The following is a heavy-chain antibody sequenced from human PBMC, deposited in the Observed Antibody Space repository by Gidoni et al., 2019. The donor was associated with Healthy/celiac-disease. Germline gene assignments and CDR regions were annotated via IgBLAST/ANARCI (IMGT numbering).Heavy chain of an antibody. CDR1: GGSFSGYY. CDR3: ARGYGERNSFDY. V-gene: IGHV4-34*01. CDR2: INHSGRT. Sequence: QVQLQQWGAGLLKPSETLSLTCAVYGGSFSGYYWSWIRQPPGKGLEWIGEINHSGRTNYTPSLKSRVTISVDTSKNQFSLKLSSVTAADTAVYYCARGYGERNSFDYWGQGTLVTVSS. J-gene: IGHJ4*02. D-gene: IGHD4-17*01.